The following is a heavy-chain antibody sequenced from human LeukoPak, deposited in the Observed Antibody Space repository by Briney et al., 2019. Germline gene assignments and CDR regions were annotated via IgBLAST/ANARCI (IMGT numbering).Heavy chain of an antibody. V-gene: IGHV3-53*01. D-gene: IGHD5-18*01. Sequence: AGGSLRLSCAASGFTVSTNYMSWVRQAPGKGLEWVSVIYSGGSTYYADSVKGRFTISRDNSKNTLYLQMNSLRVEDTAVYYCVRGGGYSYGYIDYWGQGTLVTVSS. CDR2: IYSGGST. J-gene: IGHJ4*02. CDR1: GFTVSTNY. CDR3: VRGGGYSYGYIDY.